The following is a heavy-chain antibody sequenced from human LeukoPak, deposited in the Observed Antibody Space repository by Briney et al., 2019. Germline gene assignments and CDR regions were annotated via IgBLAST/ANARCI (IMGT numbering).Heavy chain of an antibody. J-gene: IGHJ6*03. D-gene: IGHD6-13*01. CDR1: GYTFSTYW. V-gene: IGHV3-74*01. CDR2: INSDGSST. CDR3: ARVRYSSSSNYMDV. Sequence: HPGGSLRLSCAASGYTFSTYWMHWVRQAPGKGLVWVSRINSDGSSTSYADSVKGRFTISRDNAKNPLYLQMNSLRADDTAVYYCARVRYSSSSNYMDVWGKGTTVTVSS.